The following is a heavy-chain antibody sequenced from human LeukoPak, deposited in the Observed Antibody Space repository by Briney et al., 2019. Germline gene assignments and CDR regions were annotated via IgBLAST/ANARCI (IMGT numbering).Heavy chain of an antibody. J-gene: IGHJ6*02. V-gene: IGHV3-30*18. Sequence: GRSLRLSCAASGFTFSNYGMHWVRQAPGKGLEWVAVISYDGSNKYYADSVKGRFTISRDNSKNTLYLQMNSLRAEDTAVYYCAKEVVVAATSDYGMDVWGQGITVTVSS. CDR3: AKEVVVAATSDYGMDV. CDR2: ISYDGSNK. CDR1: GFTFSNYG. D-gene: IGHD2-15*01.